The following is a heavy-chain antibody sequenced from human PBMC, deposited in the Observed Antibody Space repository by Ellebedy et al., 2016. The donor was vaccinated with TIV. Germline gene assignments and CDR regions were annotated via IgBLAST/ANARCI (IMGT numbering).Heavy chain of an antibody. J-gene: IGHJ6*02. Sequence: SVKVSCXASGGTFSSYAISWVRQAPGQGLEWMGGIIPIFGTANYAQKFQGRVTITADESTSTAYMELSSLRSEDTAVYYCAREGSGSYGYYYYGMDVWGQGTTVTVSS. CDR3: AREGSGSYGYYYYGMDV. CDR1: GGTFSSYA. CDR2: IIPIFGTA. V-gene: IGHV1-69*13. D-gene: IGHD1-26*01.